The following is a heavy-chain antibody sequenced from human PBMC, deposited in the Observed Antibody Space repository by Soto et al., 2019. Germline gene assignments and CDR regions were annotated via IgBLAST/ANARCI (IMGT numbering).Heavy chain of an antibody. V-gene: IGHV4-59*01. CDR3: ARRDSSGWDGFTWIFVL. D-gene: IGHD6-19*01. CDR1: GGSFTSYY. J-gene: IGHJ2*01. Sequence: QVQLQESGPGLVKPSETLSLTCTVSGGSFTSYYWSWIRQPLGKGLEWIGHNYDSGSAKYNPSLNSRVSISTDTPKYQFSLRLNSVTAADPAVYYWARRDSSGWDGFTWIFVLWGRGTLVTVSS. CDR2: NYDSGSA.